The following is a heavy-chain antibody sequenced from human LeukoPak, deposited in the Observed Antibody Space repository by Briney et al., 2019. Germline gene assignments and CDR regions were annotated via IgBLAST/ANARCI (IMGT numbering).Heavy chain of an antibody. CDR1: GYTFTSYA. V-gene: IGHV1-2*02. CDR2: INPNSGGT. Sequence: GASVKVSCKASGYTFTSYAMNWVRQAPGQGLEWMGWINPNSGGTNYAQKFQGRVTMTRDTSISTAYMELSRLRSDDTAVYYCARVGPWELPTGYYYYYMDVWGKGTTVTVSS. D-gene: IGHD1-26*01. J-gene: IGHJ6*03. CDR3: ARVGPWELPTGYYYYYMDV.